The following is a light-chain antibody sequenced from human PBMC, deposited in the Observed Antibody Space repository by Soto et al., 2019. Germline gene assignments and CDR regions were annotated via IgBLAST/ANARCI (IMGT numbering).Light chain of an antibody. J-gene: IGLJ2*01. Sequence: SYELTQPHSVSVATAQMATITCGENNVGSKAVHWYQQKSAQDPVVVIYTDSNRPSGIPERFSGSKSGTSASLAISGLQSEDEADYYCAAWDDSLNEGVFGGGTKVTVL. V-gene: IGLV3-12*02. CDR1: NVGSKA. CDR3: AAWDDSLNEGV. CDR2: TDS.